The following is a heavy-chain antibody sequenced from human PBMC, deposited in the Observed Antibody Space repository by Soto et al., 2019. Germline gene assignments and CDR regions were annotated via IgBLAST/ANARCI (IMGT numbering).Heavy chain of an antibody. CDR2: INSDGSST. CDR3: VRTSLVVAAATREDY. CDR1: GFTFSSYW. V-gene: IGHV3-74*01. Sequence: EVQLVESGGGLVQPGESLRLSCAASGFTFSSYWMHWVRKAPGKGLVWVSRINSDGSSTSYAGSVKGRFTISRDNAKNTLYLQMNSLRAEDTDVYYCVRTSLVVAAATREDYWGQGTLVTVSS. J-gene: IGHJ4*02. D-gene: IGHD2-15*01.